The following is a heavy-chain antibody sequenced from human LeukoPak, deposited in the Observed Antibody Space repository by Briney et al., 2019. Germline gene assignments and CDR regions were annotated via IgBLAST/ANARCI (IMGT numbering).Heavy chain of an antibody. V-gene: IGHV4-34*01. CDR2: INHSGST. J-gene: IGHJ4*02. Sequence: SETLSLTCAVYGGSFSGYYWSWIRQPPGKGLEWIGEINHSGSTNYNPSLKSRVTISVDRSKNQFSLKLSSVTAADTAVYYCARSRADRNFDYWGQGTLVTVSS. CDR3: ARSRADRNFDY. CDR1: GGSFSGYY. D-gene: IGHD1-14*01.